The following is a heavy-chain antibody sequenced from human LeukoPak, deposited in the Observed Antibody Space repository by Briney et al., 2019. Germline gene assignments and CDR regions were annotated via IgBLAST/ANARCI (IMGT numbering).Heavy chain of an antibody. CDR3: ARVGIAVAGTGSWFDP. CDR1: GYTFTSFG. Sequence: ASVKVSCKASGYTFTSFGISWVRQAPGQGLEWMGWISAYNGNTNYAQKLQGRVTMTTDTSTSTAYMELRSLRSDDTAVYYCARVGIAVAGTGSWFDPWGQGTLVTVSS. J-gene: IGHJ5*02. V-gene: IGHV1-18*01. D-gene: IGHD6-19*01. CDR2: ISAYNGNT.